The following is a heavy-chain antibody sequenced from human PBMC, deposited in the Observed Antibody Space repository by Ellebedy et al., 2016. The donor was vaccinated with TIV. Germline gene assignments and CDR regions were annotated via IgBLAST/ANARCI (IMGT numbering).Heavy chain of an antibody. CDR3: ARKNSSGWTFDY. D-gene: IGHD6-19*01. CDR2: IYSGGST. Sequence: GESLKIPCAASGFTVRSNYMRWVRQAPGQGLEWDSVIYSGGSTYYADSVKGRFTISRDNSKNTLYLQMNSLRAEDTAVYYCARKNSSGWTFDYWGQGTLVTVSS. V-gene: IGHV3-53*01. CDR1: GFTVRSNY. J-gene: IGHJ4*02.